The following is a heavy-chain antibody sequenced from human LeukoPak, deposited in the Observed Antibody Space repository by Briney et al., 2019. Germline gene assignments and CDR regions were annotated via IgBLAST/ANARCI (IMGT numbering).Heavy chain of an antibody. CDR3: ARARYSSSSQFDY. Sequence: SETLSLTCTVSGVTISSSDYYWGWIRQPPGKGLEWIGTFYYSGSTNYNPSLKSRVTISVDTSKNQFSLKLSSVTAADTAVYYCARARYSSSSQFDYWGQGTLVTVSS. CDR1: GVTISSSDYY. D-gene: IGHD6-6*01. CDR2: FYYSGST. J-gene: IGHJ4*02. V-gene: IGHV4-39*07.